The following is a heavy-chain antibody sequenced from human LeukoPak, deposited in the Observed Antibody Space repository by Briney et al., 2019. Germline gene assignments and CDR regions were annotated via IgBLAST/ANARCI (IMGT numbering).Heavy chain of an antibody. CDR1: GFIVSSKY. Sequence: GGSLRLSCAASGFIVSSKYMTWVRQAPGKGLEWVSVIYSGGDTYYADSVKGRFTISRDNSKNTLYLRMNNLRVEDTAVYYCARDPGYTSSDYWGQGTLVTVSS. D-gene: IGHD6-13*01. J-gene: IGHJ4*02. CDR2: IYSGGDT. V-gene: IGHV3-66*01. CDR3: ARDPGYTSSDY.